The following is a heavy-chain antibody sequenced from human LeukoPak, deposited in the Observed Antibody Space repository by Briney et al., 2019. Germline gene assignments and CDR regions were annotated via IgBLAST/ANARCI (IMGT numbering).Heavy chain of an antibody. V-gene: IGHV1-8*01. CDR3: ARRAYSSYRYYFDY. Sequence: ASVKVSCKASGYTFTSYDINWVRQATGQGLEWMGWMNPNSGNTGYAQKFQGRVTMTRNTSISTAYMELSSLRSEDTAVYYWARRAYSSYRYYFDYWGQGTLVTVSS. J-gene: IGHJ4*02. CDR2: MNPNSGNT. CDR1: GYTFTSYD. D-gene: IGHD6-6*01.